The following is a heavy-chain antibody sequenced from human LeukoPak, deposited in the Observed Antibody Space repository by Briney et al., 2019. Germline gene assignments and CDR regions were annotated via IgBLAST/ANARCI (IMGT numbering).Heavy chain of an antibody. D-gene: IGHD5-18*01. Sequence: GRSLTLSCAASGFSFSSYGMQWVRQAPGKGREWVGFISEDGSKKYFGDSVKGRVTISRENSNNTLYLQMNSLRPEDTATYYCAKEVYTSMAPPQHHWGQGTLVTVSS. J-gene: IGHJ5*02. V-gene: IGHV3-30*18. CDR3: AKEVYTSMAPPQHH. CDR1: GFSFSSYG. CDR2: ISEDGSKK.